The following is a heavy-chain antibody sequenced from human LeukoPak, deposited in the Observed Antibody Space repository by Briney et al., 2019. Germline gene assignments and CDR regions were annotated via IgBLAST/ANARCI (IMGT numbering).Heavy chain of an antibody. J-gene: IGHJ4*02. V-gene: IGHV4-38-2*01. CDR3: ARHREGYSSGWADY. CDR2: IYHGGST. D-gene: IGHD6-19*01. Sequence: SETLSPTCAVSGYSISGGYYWGWIRQPPGKGLEWIGSIYHGGSTYYNSSLKSRVTISVDTSKNQFSLKLSSVTAADTAVYYCARHREGYSSGWADYWGQGTLVTVSS. CDR1: GYSISGGYY.